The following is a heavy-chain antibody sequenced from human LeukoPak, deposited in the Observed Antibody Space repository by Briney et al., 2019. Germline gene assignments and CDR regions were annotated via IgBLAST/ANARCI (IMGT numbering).Heavy chain of an antibody. J-gene: IGHJ4*02. CDR2: INPNSGGT. CDR1: GYTFTVYY. D-gene: IGHD1-20*01. V-gene: IGHV1-2*02. CDR3: ARFLTGTVAGDFDY. Sequence: ASVKVSCKAAGYTFTVYYMHWVRQAPGQGLEWMGWINPNSGGTNYAQKFQGRFTMTRDTSISTAYMELSRLRSDDTAVYHCARFLTGTVAGDFDYWGQGTLVTVSS.